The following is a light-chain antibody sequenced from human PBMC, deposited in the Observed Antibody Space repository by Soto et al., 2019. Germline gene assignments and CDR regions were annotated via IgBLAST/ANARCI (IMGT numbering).Light chain of an antibody. CDR1: SSDIGTFNY. CDR3: SSYAGSNKLV. CDR2: EVT. J-gene: IGLJ3*02. Sequence: QSALTQPPSASESPGQSVTISCAGTSSDIGTFNYVSWYQQHPDKAPKLIIYEVTQRPSGVPDRFSGSKSGNTASLTVSGLQAEDEADYYCSSYAGSNKLVFGGGTQLTVL. V-gene: IGLV2-8*01.